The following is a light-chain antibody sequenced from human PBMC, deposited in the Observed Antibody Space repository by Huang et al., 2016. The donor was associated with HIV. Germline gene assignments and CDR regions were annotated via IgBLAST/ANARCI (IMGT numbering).Light chain of an antibody. Sequence: EIVLTQSPATLSLSPGDRATLSCRASQSVSSSLAWYQQKPGQAPRLLIYDASSRAAGIPARFSGSGSGTDFTLTISSLEPEDFAVYYCQQRSNWPPLTFGGGTKVVIK. CDR2: DAS. CDR1: QSVSSS. CDR3: QQRSNWPPLT. V-gene: IGKV3-11*01. J-gene: IGKJ4*01.